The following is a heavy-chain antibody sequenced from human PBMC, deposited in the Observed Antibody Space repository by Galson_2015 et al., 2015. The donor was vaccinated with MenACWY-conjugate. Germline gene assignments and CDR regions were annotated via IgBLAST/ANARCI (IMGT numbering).Heavy chain of an antibody. CDR2: IFLHGGT. CDR1: WGSLRKFS. V-gene: IGHV4-59*08. Sequence: SGTLSPTRTFSWGSLRKFSLSWIRQPPGEGTGWGWCIFLHGGTNHNPPLKSRVTISVDTSKNQFSRKLSSGTAADTAVYYCARGTVVVVAARVSYYYYGMDVWSQGTTVTVSS. J-gene: IGHJ6*02. CDR3: ARGTVVVVAARVSYYYYGMDV. D-gene: IGHD2-15*01.